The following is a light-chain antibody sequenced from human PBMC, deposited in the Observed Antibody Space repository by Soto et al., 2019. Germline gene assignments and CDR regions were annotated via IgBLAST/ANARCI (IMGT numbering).Light chain of an antibody. J-gene: IGLJ2*01. Sequence: QSALTQSASVSGSPGQSITISCTGTSSDVGGYNYVSWYQQHPGKAPKLMIYDVSNRPSGVSNRFSGSKSGNTASLTISGLQAEDEADYYCSSHPSSSTLMVFGGGTKLTIL. CDR3: SSHPSSSTLMV. CDR1: SSDVGGYNY. CDR2: DVS. V-gene: IGLV2-14*01.